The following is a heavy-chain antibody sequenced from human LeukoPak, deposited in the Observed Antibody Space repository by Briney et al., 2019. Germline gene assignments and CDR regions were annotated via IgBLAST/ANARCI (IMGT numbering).Heavy chain of an antibody. Sequence: GSLRLSCAASGFTFNSYWMNWVRQAPGKGLEWVANIKRDGSEKYYVDPVKGRFTISRDNAKNSLDLQMNSLRVEDTAVYYCARLGPASSGWPESFDYWGQGTLVTVSS. CDR1: GFTFNSYW. CDR2: IKRDGSEK. V-gene: IGHV3-7*03. D-gene: IGHD6-19*01. J-gene: IGHJ4*02. CDR3: ARLGPASSGWPESFDY.